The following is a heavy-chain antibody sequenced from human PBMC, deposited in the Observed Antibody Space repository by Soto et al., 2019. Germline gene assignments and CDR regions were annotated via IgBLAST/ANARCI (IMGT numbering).Heavy chain of an antibody. D-gene: IGHD3-10*01. CDR1: GGSISSYY. J-gene: IGHJ3*01. CDR2: IHYSGST. Sequence: QVQLQESGPGLVKPSETLSLTCTVSGGSISSYYWSWIRQPPGKGLEWIGYIHYSGSTNYNPSLTSRVTISVDTSKNQFSLKLSSVTAADTAVYYCGRVWGGAFDFWGQGTMVTVSS. V-gene: IGHV4-59*01. CDR3: GRVWGGAFDF.